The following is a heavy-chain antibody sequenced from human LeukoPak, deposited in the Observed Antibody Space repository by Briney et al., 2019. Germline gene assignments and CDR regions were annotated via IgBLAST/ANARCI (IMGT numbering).Heavy chain of an antibody. V-gene: IGHV4-34*08. CDR1: GFTFSDYY. J-gene: IGHJ6*02. CDR2: INHSGST. CDR3: VLGMDV. Sequence: LRLSCAASGFTFSDYYMSWIRQAPGKGLEWIGEINHSGSTNYNPSLKSRVTVSVDTPKNQFSLKLSSVTAADTAVYYCVLGMDVWGQGTTVTVSS.